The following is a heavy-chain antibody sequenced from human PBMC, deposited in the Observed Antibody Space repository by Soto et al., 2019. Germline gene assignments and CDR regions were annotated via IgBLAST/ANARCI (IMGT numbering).Heavy chain of an antibody. CDR3: ARSKAVAGEIDY. V-gene: IGHV1-8*01. D-gene: IGHD6-19*01. CDR2: MNPNSGNT. CDR1: GYTFTSYD. J-gene: IGHJ4*02. Sequence: GASVKVSCKASGYTFTSYDINWVRQATGQGLEWMGWMNPNSGNTGYVQKLQGRVTVTRNTSISTAYMELSSLRSEDTAVYYCARSKAVAGEIDYWGQGTLVTVSS.